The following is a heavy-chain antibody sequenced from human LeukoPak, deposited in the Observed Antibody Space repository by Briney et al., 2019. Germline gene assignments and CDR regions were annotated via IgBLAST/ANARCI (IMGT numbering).Heavy chain of an antibody. J-gene: IGHJ4*02. Sequence: GGSLRLSCAASGFTFSSYSMNWVRQAPGKGLEWVSSISSSSSYIYYADSVKGRFTISRDNAKNSLYLQMNSLRAEDTALYYCAKVQRTGTTPGEFDYWGQGTLVTVSS. V-gene: IGHV3-21*04. CDR1: GFTFSSYS. CDR3: AKVQRTGTTPGEFDY. CDR2: ISSSSSYI. D-gene: IGHD1-1*01.